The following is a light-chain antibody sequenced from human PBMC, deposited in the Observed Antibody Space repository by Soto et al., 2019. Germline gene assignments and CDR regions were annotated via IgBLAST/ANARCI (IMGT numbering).Light chain of an antibody. CDR3: QQSYRTPPIT. CDR1: QSISSY. J-gene: IGKJ5*01. V-gene: IGKV1-39*01. Sequence: DIQMTQSPSSLSAYVGDRVTITCRASQSISSYLNWYQQKPGKAPKLQIYAASSLQSGVPSRFSGSGSGTDFTLTISSLQPEAFATYYCQQSYRTPPITFGQGTRLEIK. CDR2: AAS.